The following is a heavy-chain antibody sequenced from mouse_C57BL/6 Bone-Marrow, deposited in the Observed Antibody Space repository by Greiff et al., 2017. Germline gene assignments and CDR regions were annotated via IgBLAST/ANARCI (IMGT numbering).Heavy chain of an antibody. CDR3: TRSLIYYGTNY. J-gene: IGHJ2*01. V-gene: IGHV14-2*01. CDR1: GFNIKDYY. D-gene: IGHD1-1*01. CDR2: IDPEDGET. Sequence: EVQLVESGAELVTPGASVKLSCTASGFNIKDYYIHWVKQRTEQGLEWIGRIDPEDGETKYAPKFQDKATITADTSSNTAYLQLSSLTSEDTAVYYCTRSLIYYGTNYWGQGTTLTVSS.